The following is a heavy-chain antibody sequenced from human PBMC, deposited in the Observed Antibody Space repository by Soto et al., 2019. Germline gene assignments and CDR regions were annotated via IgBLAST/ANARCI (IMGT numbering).Heavy chain of an antibody. V-gene: IGHV1-46*01. J-gene: IGHJ3*02. CDR3: ARIYYVVNSKGGAFDM. D-gene: IGHD3-16*01. CDR1: GYTFTNYY. Sequence: QVQLAQSGAEVKQPGASVKVSCKASGYTFTNYYFHWVRQAPGQGLEWLGIINPNDITTYAEKFQGRFTRTRDTSTTTTYMELSSLRSEDTAIYFCARIYYVVNSKGGAFDMWGQGTMVTVSS. CDR2: INPNDIT.